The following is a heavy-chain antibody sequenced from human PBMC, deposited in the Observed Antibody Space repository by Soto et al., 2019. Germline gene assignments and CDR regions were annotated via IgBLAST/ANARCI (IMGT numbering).Heavy chain of an antibody. J-gene: IGHJ6*02. CDR3: ARPSRITIFGAPNYYGMDV. Sequence: GESLKVSCKGSGYSFTSYWISWVRQMPGKGLEWMGTIDPSDSYTNYSPSFQGHVTISADKSISTAYLQWSSLKASDTAMYYCARPSRITIFGAPNYYGMDVWGQGTTVTVSS. CDR2: IDPSDSYT. D-gene: IGHD3-3*01. CDR1: GYSFTSYW. V-gene: IGHV5-10-1*01.